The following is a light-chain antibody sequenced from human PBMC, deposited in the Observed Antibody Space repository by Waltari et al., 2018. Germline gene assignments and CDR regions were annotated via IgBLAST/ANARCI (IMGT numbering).Light chain of an antibody. CDR2: AAS. CDR1: QGISNS. J-gene: IGKJ1*01. V-gene: IGKV1-NL1*01. CDR3: QQYYSTRT. Sequence: DIQMTQSPSSLSASVGDRVTITCRASQGISNSLAWYQQKPGKAPKHLLYAASRLESGVPARFSGSGSGTDYTLTISSLQPEDFATYYCQQYYSTRTFGQGTKVEIK.